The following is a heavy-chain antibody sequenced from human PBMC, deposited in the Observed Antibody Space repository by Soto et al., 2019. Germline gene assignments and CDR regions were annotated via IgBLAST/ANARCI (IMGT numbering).Heavy chain of an antibody. J-gene: IGHJ4*02. V-gene: IGHV4-34*01. CDR2: INHSGST. D-gene: IGHD2-15*01. CDR1: GGSFSGYY. Sequence: SETLSLTCAVYGGSFSGYYWSWIRQPPGKGLEWIGEINHSGSTNYNPSLKSRVTISVDTSKNQFSLKLSSVTAADTAVYYCARAQATIVVVGRWGQGTLVTVSS. CDR3: ARAQATIVVVGR.